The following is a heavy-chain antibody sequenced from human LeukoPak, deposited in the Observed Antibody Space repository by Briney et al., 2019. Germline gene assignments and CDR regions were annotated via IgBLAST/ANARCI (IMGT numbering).Heavy chain of an antibody. D-gene: IGHD6-13*01. CDR3: AKSGSTSWYLDY. Sequence: GGSLRLSCAASGFTFSTYWMSWVRQAPGKGLEWVSAISGSGDNNDNTYYADSVKGQFTISRDNSKNTLYLQMSSLRAEDAAVYYCAKSGSTSWYLDYWGQGTLVTVSS. CDR2: ISGSGDNNDNT. CDR1: GFTFSTYW. V-gene: IGHV3-23*01. J-gene: IGHJ4*02.